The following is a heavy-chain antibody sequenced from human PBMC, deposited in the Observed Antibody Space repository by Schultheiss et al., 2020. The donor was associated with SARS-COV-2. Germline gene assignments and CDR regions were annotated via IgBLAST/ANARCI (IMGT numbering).Heavy chain of an antibody. Sequence: SETLSLTCTVSGDSISTYYWSWIRQPPGKGLEWIGYIYYSGSTNYNPSLMNRVTISVDTSKNQFSLKLSSVTAADTAVYYCARGLYCSSTSCAWFDPWGQGTLVTVSS. CDR2: IYYSGST. D-gene: IGHD2-2*01. V-gene: IGHV4-59*01. J-gene: IGHJ5*02. CDR1: GDSISTYY. CDR3: ARGLYCSSTSCAWFDP.